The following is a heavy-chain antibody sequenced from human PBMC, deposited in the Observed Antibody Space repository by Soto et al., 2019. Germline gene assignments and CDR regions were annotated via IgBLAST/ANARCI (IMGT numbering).Heavy chain of an antibody. CDR3: ARRESSLGV. J-gene: IGHJ6*01. V-gene: IGHV4-39*01. Sequence: SETLSLTCSLSGGSISSSGYYWGWIRQPPGKGLDGVGRIYYSGSTNYNPSRNSGVTMSVDRSKNQFSLKLRSVTAAATAADYSARRESSLGVCEKGT. CDR2: IYYSGST. CDR1: GGSISSSGYY.